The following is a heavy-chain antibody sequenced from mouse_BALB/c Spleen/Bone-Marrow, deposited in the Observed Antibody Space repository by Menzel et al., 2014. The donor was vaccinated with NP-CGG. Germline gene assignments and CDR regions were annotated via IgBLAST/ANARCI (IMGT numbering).Heavy chain of an antibody. J-gene: IGHJ2*01. CDR3: ARTAPENFDY. Sequence: VQLQQPGEELVKPGASVKLSCTAYGFNIKDTYMHWVKQRPEQGLEWIGRIDPANGNTKYDPKFQGKAHITADTSSXXXXXQVSSLTSEDTAVYYCARTAPENFDYWGXGPPLTVPS. V-gene: IGHV14-3*02. CDR2: IDPANGNT. CDR1: GFNIKDTY. D-gene: IGHD1-2*01.